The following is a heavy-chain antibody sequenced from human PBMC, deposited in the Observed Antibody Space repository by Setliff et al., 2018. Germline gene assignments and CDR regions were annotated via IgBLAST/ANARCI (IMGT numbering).Heavy chain of an antibody. Sequence: PGGSLRLSCAASGFTVSSSYMSWVRQAPGKGLEWLSYISSSSTTIYYADSVKGRFTISRDNAKNSLYLQMNSLRAEDTAVYYCAREGLTIFGVVIRRNYFDYWGQGTLVTVSS. CDR1: GFTVSSSY. CDR3: AREGLTIFGVVIRRNYFDY. V-gene: IGHV3-48*04. D-gene: IGHD3-3*01. J-gene: IGHJ4*02. CDR2: ISSSSTTI.